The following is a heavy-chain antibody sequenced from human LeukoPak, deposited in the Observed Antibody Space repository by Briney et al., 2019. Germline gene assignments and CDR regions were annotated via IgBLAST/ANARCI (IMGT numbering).Heavy chain of an antibody. CDR1: GFTVSSNY. D-gene: IGHD2-15*01. J-gene: IGHJ6*02. V-gene: IGHV3-33*08. Sequence: GGSLRLSCAASGFTVSSNYMSWVRQAPGKGLEWVAIIWYDGSDKYYAESVKGRFTISRDNSKNTMYLQVNSLRAEDTAVYYCARVGCTGGSCLAYNYYAMDVWGQGTTVTVSS. CDR3: ARVGCTGGSCLAYNYYAMDV. CDR2: IWYDGSDK.